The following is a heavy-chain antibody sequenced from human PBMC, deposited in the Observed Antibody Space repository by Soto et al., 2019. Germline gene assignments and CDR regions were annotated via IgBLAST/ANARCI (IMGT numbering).Heavy chain of an antibody. D-gene: IGHD3-22*01. CDR2: LAVILGTP. J-gene: IGHJ4*02. V-gene: IGHV1-69*01. CDR1: GGTFNSNA. Sequence: QVQLMQAGSEVKKPGSSVKISCKAFGGTFNSNAFSWVRQVPGQGLEWMGGLAVILGTPNYAQKFQGRVTLSADETTTTAYMDVTSLTSEDTAVYYCASGYYDSSGYSIDYWGQGTQIIVSS. CDR3: ASGYYDSSGYSIDY.